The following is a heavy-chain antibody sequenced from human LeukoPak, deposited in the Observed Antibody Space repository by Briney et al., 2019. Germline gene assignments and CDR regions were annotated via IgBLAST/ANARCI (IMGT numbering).Heavy chain of an antibody. Sequence: GGSLKISCKGSGYSFTSYWIGWVRQMHGKGLEWMGIIYPGESDTRYSPSFQAQVTISAAKSISTAYLQWSSLKASDTAMYYCARQYSGSFMSYMDVWGKGTTVTVSS. CDR3: ARQYSGSFMSYMDV. CDR2: IYPGESDT. D-gene: IGHD1-26*01. CDR1: GYSFTSYW. J-gene: IGHJ6*03. V-gene: IGHV5-51*01.